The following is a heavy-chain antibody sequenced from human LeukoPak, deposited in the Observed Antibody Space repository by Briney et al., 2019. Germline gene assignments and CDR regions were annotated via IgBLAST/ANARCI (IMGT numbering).Heavy chain of an antibody. CDR2: FDPEDGET. V-gene: IGHV1-24*01. D-gene: IGHD4-17*01. CDR3: ASRNLYGDPEFYFDY. Sequence: ASVKVSCKVSGYTLTELSMHWVRQAPGKGLEWMGGFDPEDGETIYAQKFQGRVTMTEDTSTDTAYMELSSLRSEDTAVYYCASRNLYGDPEFYFDYWGQGTLVTVSS. J-gene: IGHJ4*02. CDR1: GYTLTELS.